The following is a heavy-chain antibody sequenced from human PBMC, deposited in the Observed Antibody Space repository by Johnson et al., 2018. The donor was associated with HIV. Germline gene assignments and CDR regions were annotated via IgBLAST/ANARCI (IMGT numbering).Heavy chain of an antibody. Sequence: QVQLVESGGGLVKPGGSLRLSCAASGFTFSDYYMSWIRQPPGKGLEWVSYISSSGSTIYYADSVKGRFTISRDNSKNSLYPQMNSLRTEDTSLYYCARRALGGQIGEDAFDIWGQGTMVPVSS. D-gene: IGHD1-26*01. V-gene: IGHV3-11*01. CDR1: GFTFSDYY. CDR3: ARRALGGQIGEDAFDI. CDR2: ISSSGSTI. J-gene: IGHJ3*02.